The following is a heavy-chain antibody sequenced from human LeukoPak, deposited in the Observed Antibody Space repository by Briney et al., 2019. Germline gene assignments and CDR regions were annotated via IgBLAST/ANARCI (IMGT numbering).Heavy chain of an antibody. D-gene: IGHD2-2*02. J-gene: IGHJ4*02. CDR2: ISGSGGST. V-gene: IGHV3-23*01. Sequence: AGGSLRLSCAASGFTFSSYAMSWVRQAPGKGLEWVSAISGSGGSTYYADSVKGRFTISRDNSKNTLYLQMNSLRAEDTAVYYCAKDSKRTKNTAFGYWGQGTLVTVSS. CDR3: AKDSKRTKNTAFGY. CDR1: GFTFSSYA.